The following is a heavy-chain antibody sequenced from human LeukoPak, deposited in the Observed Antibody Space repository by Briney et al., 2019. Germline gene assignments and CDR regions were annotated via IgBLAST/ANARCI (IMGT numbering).Heavy chain of an antibody. CDR1: GDPISGYY. CDR2: IYYSGST. CDR3: ARHRLGYSYGPFDY. V-gene: IGHV4-59*08. D-gene: IGHD5-18*01. Sequence: SETLSLTCTVSGDPISGYYWAWIRQPPGKGLEWVGFIYYSGSTNYNPSLKSRVTISVDTSESQFSLKLSSVTAADTAVYYCARHRLGYSYGPFDYWGQGTLVTVSS. J-gene: IGHJ4*02.